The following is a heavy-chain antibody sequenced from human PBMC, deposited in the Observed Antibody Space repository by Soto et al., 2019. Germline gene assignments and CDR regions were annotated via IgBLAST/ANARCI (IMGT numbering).Heavy chain of an antibody. Sequence: GGSLRLSCAASGFTFSDHYMDWVRQAPGKGLEWVGRTRNKANSYTTEYAASVKGRFTISRDDSKNSLYLQMNSLKTEDTAVYYCARAVGYCSGGSCYSGGDYYYYYYMDVWGKGTTVTVSS. CDR2: TRNKANSYTT. J-gene: IGHJ6*03. V-gene: IGHV3-72*01. CDR1: GFTFSDHY. CDR3: ARAVGYCSGGSCYSGGDYYYYYYMDV. D-gene: IGHD2-15*01.